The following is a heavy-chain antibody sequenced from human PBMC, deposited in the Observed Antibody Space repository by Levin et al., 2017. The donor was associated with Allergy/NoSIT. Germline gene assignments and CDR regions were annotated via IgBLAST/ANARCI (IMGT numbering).Heavy chain of an antibody. CDR3: ARGVFETTTAPGY. D-gene: IGHD1-1*01. J-gene: IGHJ4*02. Sequence: LRLSCSVSGGSIRSGSHRWSWIRQPAGKGLEWIGRIFASGTTNYNPSLKSRVTMSIDTSKNQFSLELRSVTAADTAVYYCARGVFETTTAPGYWGQGILVTVSS. V-gene: IGHV4-61*02. CDR2: IFASGTT. CDR1: GGSIRSGSHR.